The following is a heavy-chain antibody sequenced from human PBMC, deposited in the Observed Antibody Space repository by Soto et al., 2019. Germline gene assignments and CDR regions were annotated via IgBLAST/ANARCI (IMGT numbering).Heavy chain of an antibody. CDR2: INPNSGGT. V-gene: IGHV1-2*04. CDR1: GYTFTGYY. J-gene: IGHJ5*02. CDR3: ARGAHYHYYGSGSPWGRRYNWFDP. D-gene: IGHD3-10*01. Sequence: QVQLVQSGAEVKKPGASVKVSCKASGYTFTGYYMHWVRQAPGQGLEWMGWINPNSGGTNYAQKFQGWVTMTRDTSIITAYMELSRLRSDDTAVYYCARGAHYHYYGSGSPWGRRYNWFDPWGQGTLVTVSS.